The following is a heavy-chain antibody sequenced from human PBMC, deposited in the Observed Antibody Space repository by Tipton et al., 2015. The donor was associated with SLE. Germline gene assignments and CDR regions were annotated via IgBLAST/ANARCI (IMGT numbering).Heavy chain of an antibody. V-gene: IGHV4-4*08. CDR1: GGSISSYY. CDR3: ARDQFATVGAFDL. CDR2: IYTSGST. D-gene: IGHD1-14*01. J-gene: IGHJ3*01. Sequence: TLSLTCTVSGGSISSYYWSWIRQPPGKGLEWIGRIYTSGSTNYHTSLRSRVTVSLDTSKNQISLNLTSVTAADTALYFCARDQFATVGAFDLWGQGTMVTVSS.